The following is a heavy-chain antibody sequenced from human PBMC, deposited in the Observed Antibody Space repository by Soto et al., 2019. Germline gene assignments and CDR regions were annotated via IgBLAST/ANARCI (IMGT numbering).Heavy chain of an antibody. CDR3: ARIHFGDEPSYYYYGMVV. Sequence: QVQLQESGPGVVKPSQTLSLTCTVSGGSFSSGDYYWSWVRQPPGKGLEWCGYSYYTGSTFNNTALKCRVSISRDTSKTQFSLKLSSVTAADTAVYYCARIHFGDEPSYYYYGMVVWGQGTTVTVSS. V-gene: IGHV4-30-4*01. D-gene: IGHD4-17*01. J-gene: IGHJ6*02. CDR2: SYYTGST. CDR1: GGSFSSGDYY.